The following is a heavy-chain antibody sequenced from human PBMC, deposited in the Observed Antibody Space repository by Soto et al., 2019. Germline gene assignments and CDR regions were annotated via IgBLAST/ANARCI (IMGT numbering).Heavy chain of an antibody. D-gene: IGHD6-19*01. Sequence: SQTLSLTCAISGDSVSSNSAAWNWIRQSPSRGLEWLGRTYYRSKWYNDYAVSVKSRITINPDTSKTQFSLQLNSVTPEDTAVYYCAREGQWLVERGESFDYWGQGTLVTVSS. J-gene: IGHJ4*02. CDR2: TYYRSKWYN. CDR1: GDSVSSNSAA. CDR3: AREGQWLVERGESFDY. V-gene: IGHV6-1*01.